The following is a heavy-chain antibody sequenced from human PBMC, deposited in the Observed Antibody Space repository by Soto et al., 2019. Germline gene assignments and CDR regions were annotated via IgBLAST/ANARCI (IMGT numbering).Heavy chain of an antibody. CDR2: INSDGSST. J-gene: IGHJ4*02. CDR1: GFTFSTFW. Sequence: GGSLRLSCEASGFTFSTFWMHWVRQAPGKGLVWVSRINSDGSSTNYADSVKGRVAISRDNAKNTLYLQLNSLRPEDTAVYYCARDFEYWGQGTLVTVSS. CDR3: ARDFEY. V-gene: IGHV3-74*01.